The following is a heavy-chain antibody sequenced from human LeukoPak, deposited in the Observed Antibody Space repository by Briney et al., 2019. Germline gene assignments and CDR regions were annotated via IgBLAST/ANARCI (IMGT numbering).Heavy chain of an antibody. D-gene: IGHD2-2*02. Sequence: PGGSLQISGQGSGSTFTSYWIGWVRRLPGKGLDWMATIYPGDSDTRYNPSLQGQVTISADKSIDTAYLHWASMKASDTAMYYCAIAGDSSTSCYRCFGYWGEGPLVTVSS. J-gene: IGHJ4*02. CDR3: AIAGDSSTSCYRCFGY. CDR1: GSTFTSYW. CDR2: IYPGDSDT. V-gene: IGHV5-51*01.